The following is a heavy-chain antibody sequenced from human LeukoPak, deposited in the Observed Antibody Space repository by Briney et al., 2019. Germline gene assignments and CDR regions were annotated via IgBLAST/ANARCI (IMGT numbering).Heavy chain of an antibody. CDR1: GFTFDDYG. Sequence: PGGSLRLSCAASGFTFDDYGMSWVRQAPGKGLEWISYIGGDGIAFYADSVKGRFTASKDDARKSMYLQMNSLRVEDTAVYYCAKDRANWAIDDWGQGTQVTVSS. CDR3: AKDRANWAIDD. D-gene: IGHD3-16*01. CDR2: IGGDGIA. V-gene: IGHV3-48*04. J-gene: IGHJ4*02.